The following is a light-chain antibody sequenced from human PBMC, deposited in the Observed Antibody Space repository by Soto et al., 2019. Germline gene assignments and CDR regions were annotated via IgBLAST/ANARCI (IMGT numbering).Light chain of an antibody. Sequence: DIQLTQSPSFLSASVGDRVTITCRASQGIRSYLAWYQQRPGKAPELLIYGASTLRPGGASRFIGSGSGTEFTLTISSLQPADFATYFCQQLNTFPPFFTFGPGTKVDIK. J-gene: IGKJ3*01. CDR3: QQLNTFPPFFT. V-gene: IGKV1-9*01. CDR2: GAS. CDR1: QGIRSY.